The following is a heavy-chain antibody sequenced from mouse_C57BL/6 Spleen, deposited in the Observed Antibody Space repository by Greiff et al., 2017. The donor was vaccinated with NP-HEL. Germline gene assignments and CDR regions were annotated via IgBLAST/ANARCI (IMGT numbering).Heavy chain of an antibody. J-gene: IGHJ4*01. Sequence: VQLVESGAELVKPGASVKMSCKASGYTFTTYPIEWMKQNHGKSLEWIGNFHPYNDDTKYNEKFKGKATLTVEKSSSTVYVELSRLTSDYSAVYYCAINSYEGAMDYGGQGTSVTVSS. V-gene: IGHV1-47*01. CDR1: GYTFTTYP. D-gene: IGHD1-1*01. CDR3: AINSYEGAMDY. CDR2: FHPYNDDT.